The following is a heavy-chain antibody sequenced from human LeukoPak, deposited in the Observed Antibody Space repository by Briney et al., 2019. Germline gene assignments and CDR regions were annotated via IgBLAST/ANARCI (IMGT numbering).Heavy chain of an antibody. CDR3: ARTGITMVRGVIINPQNYFDY. D-gene: IGHD3-10*01. V-gene: IGHV4-31*03. CDR1: GGSISSGGYY. CDR2: IYYSWST. J-gene: IGHJ4*02. Sequence: KPSQTLYLTCTVSGGSISSGGYYWSWIRQHPGKGLEWIGYIYYSWSTYYNPSLKSRVTISVDTSKNQFSLKLSSVTAADTAVYYCARTGITMVRGVIINPQNYFDYWGQGTLVTVSS.